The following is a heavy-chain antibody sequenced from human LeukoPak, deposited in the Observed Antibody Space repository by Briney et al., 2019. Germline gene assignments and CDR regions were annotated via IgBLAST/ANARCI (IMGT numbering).Heavy chain of an antibody. D-gene: IGHD3-9*01. Sequence: ASVKVSCKASGYTFTSYGIGWVRQAPGQGLEWMGWISVYNGNTNYAQKVQGRVTMTTDTSTTTAYMELRSLTPDDPAVYYCARDPQRDILTGYWDYWGQGTLVTVSS. J-gene: IGHJ4*02. CDR2: ISVYNGNT. CDR3: ARDPQRDILTGYWDY. CDR1: GYTFTSYG. V-gene: IGHV1-18*01.